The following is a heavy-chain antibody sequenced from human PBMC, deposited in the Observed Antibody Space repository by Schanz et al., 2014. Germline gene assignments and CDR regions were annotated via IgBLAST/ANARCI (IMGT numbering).Heavy chain of an antibody. CDR1: GFTVSSNH. D-gene: IGHD2-21*01. CDR3: ARHGDNGRDLSFDI. CDR2: IYSGGST. Sequence: EVQLVESGGGLVQPGGSLRLSCAASGFTVSSNHMSWVRQAPGKGLEWVSVIYSGGSTYYADSVKGRFTISRDNSKNTLYLQMNSLRAEDTAVYYCARHGDNGRDLSFDIWGQGTLVTVSS. J-gene: IGHJ3*02. V-gene: IGHV3-66*04.